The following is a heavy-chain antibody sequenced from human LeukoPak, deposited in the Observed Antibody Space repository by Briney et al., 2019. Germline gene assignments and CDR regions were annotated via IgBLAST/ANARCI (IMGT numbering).Heavy chain of an antibody. V-gene: IGHV3-53*01. J-gene: IGHJ3*02. D-gene: IGHD3-10*01. CDR1: GGSFSGYY. CDR2: IYSDGRT. Sequence: ETLSLTCAVYGGSFSGYYWSWIRRPPGKGLEWVSVIYSDGRTYYADSVKGRFTISRDNSKNTLYLQMNSLRAEDTAVYYCARDSGRFDVFDIWGQGTMVTVSS. CDR3: ARDSGRFDVFDI.